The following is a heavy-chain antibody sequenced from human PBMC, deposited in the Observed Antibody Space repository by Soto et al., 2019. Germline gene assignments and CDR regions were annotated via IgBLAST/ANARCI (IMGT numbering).Heavy chain of an antibody. D-gene: IGHD3-16*01. CDR2: IPNDGNSQ. Sequence: QVQLVESGGDVVQPGRSLRLSCEVSGVMLNIYGIHWVRQAPGKGLEWVALIPNDGNSQYYADSVKGRMTISRDTSKKLVYLQMGRIRGDRTGGYFWAGGWAKGGAVIFGMGVWGQGATVTRSS. V-gene: IGHV3-33*01. J-gene: IGHJ6*02. CDR1: GVMLNIYG. CDR3: AGGWAKGGAVIFGMGV.